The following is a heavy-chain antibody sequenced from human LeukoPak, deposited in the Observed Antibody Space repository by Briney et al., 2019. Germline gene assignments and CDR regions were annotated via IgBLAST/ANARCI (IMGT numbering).Heavy chain of an antibody. J-gene: IGHJ3*02. V-gene: IGHV1-18*01. CDR1: GYTFTIYG. CDR3: ARGLQETLAWLKALSAFDI. Sequence: ASVKVSCKASGYTFTIYGISWVRQAPGQGLEWMGWISAYNGNTNYAQKLQGSVTMSTDTSKSTGYMELRSLRSDDTAVYYCARGLQETLAWLKALSAFDIWGQGTMVTVSS. D-gene: IGHD5-24*01. CDR2: ISAYNGNT.